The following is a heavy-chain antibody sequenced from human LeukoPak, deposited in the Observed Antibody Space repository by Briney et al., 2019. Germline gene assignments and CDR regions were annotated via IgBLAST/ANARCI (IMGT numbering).Heavy chain of an antibody. J-gene: IGHJ4*02. Sequence: SETLSLTCTVSGGSVSSNNYQWNWIRQPPGKGLEWIGDIYHSGSTNYNPSLKSRVTISVDTSKNQFSLKLSSVTAADTAVYYCARRPVGQTFDYWGQGTLVTVSS. D-gene: IGHD3-10*01. CDR3: ARRPVGQTFDY. CDR2: IYHSGST. CDR1: GGSVSSNNYQ. V-gene: IGHV4-61*01.